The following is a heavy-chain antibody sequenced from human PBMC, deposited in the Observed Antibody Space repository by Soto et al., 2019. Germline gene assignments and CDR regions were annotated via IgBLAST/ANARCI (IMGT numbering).Heavy chain of an antibody. D-gene: IGHD3-22*01. V-gene: IGHV3-73*01. CDR2: IRDRAYNYAT. Sequence: EVPLVESGGGLVQPGGSLKLSCAASGFVFKDSSIHWVRQASGKGLEWFGRIRDRAYNYATSYAASVKGRFTISRDDSSNTAFLQMNSLKTEDTAIYYCTRLISAAQDYWGQGTRVTVSS. CDR1: GFVFKDSS. CDR3: TRLISAAQDY. J-gene: IGHJ4*02.